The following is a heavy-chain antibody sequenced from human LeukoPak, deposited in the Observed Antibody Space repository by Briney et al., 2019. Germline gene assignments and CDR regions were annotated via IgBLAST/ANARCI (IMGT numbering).Heavy chain of an antibody. CDR1: GGTFSSYA. CDR3: ARELHVERDDY. CDR2: IIPIFGTA. Sequence: SVKVSCKASGGTFSSYAISWVRRAPGQGLEWMGGIIPIFGTANYAQKFQGRVTITADESTSTAYMELSSLRSDDTAVYYCARELHVERDDYWGQGTLVTVSS. V-gene: IGHV1-69*13. J-gene: IGHJ4*02. D-gene: IGHD1-1*01.